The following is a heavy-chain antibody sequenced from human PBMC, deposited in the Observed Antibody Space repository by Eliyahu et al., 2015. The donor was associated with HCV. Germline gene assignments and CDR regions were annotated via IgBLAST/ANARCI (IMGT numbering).Heavy chain of an antibody. CDR1: GGSFSGYY. CDR3: ARIVVVPAAIPHMDV. Sequence: QVQLQQWGAGLLKPSETLSLTCAVYGGSFSGYYWSWIRQPPGKGLEWIGEINHSGSTNYNPSLKSRVTISVDTSKNQFSLKLSSVTAADTAVYYCARIVVVPAAIPHMDVWGQGTTVTVSS. CDR2: INHSGST. V-gene: IGHV4-34*01. D-gene: IGHD2-2*01. J-gene: IGHJ6*02.